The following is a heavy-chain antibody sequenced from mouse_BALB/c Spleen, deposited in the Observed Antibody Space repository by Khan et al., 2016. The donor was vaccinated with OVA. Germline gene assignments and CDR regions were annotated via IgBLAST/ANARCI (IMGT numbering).Heavy chain of an antibody. V-gene: IGHV1-7*01. CDR2: INPSTAYT. Sequence: VQLQQSGAELAKPGASVKMSCKASGYTFINYWILWVKQRPGQGLEGMGYINPSTAYTEYNQNFKDKATLTADKSSRTAYIQLSSLASEDSAVYYCARRGLRWDFDYWGQGTTLTVSS. CDR3: ARRGLRWDFDY. CDR1: GYTFINYW. D-gene: IGHD1-1*01. J-gene: IGHJ2*01.